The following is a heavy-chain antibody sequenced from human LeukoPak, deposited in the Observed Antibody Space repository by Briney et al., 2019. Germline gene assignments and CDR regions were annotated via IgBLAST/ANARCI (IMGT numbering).Heavy chain of an antibody. CDR2: INPNSDGT. J-gene: IGHJ6*03. CDR3: ARDAAAAARYSYYYYMVV. V-gene: IGHV1-2*06. Sequence: ASVKVSCKASGYTFTGFYIQWVRQAPGQRVECMGRINPNSDGTIYAQKFQSSVTMTRDTSISTAFMELSRLRSDDMAVYYCARDAAAAARYSYYYYMVVWGKGTTVTVSS. CDR1: GYTFTGFY. D-gene: IGHD6-13*01.